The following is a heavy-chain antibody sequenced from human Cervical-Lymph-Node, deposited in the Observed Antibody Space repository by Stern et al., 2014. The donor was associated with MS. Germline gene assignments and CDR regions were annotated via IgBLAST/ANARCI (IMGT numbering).Heavy chain of an antibody. D-gene: IGHD3-10*01. V-gene: IGHV1-18*01. CDR2: ISVYNDDT. J-gene: IGHJ6*01. Sequence: VQLVESGVEVQKPGASVTVSCKASGYTFTRTGISWVRQAPGQGLEWMGWISVYNDDTNYAQKFQDRVTMTADKSTSTVYMQLTSLRSDDTAVYYCARVGHGSGYYYIGENYYYGLDVWGQGTTVTVPS. CDR1: GYTFTRTG. CDR3: ARVGHGSGYYYIGENYYYGLDV.